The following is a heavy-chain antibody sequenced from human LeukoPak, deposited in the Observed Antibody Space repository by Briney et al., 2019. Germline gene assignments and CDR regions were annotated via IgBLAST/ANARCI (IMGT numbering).Heavy chain of an antibody. J-gene: IGHJ4*02. Sequence: PGGSLRLSCAASGFTFSNYAMSWVRQAPGKGLEWVSSITGSGDSTYYADSVKGRFTISRDNSKLYLQMNSLRAEDTAVYYCAKSDEWLIHGDYWVQGTLVTVSS. CDR3: AKSDEWLIHGDY. CDR1: GFTFSNYA. V-gene: IGHV3-23*01. D-gene: IGHD6-19*01. CDR2: ITGSGDST.